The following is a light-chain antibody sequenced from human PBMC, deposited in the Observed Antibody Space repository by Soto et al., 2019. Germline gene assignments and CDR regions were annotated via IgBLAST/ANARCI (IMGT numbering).Light chain of an antibody. V-gene: IGLV2-14*01. CDR2: EVT. J-gene: IGLJ2*01. CDR1: SNDVGGYNS. Sequence: QSALTQPASVSGSPGQSITITCTGTSNDVGGYNSVSWYQQHPGKAPKLIIYEVTNRPSRISNRFSGSKSGNTASLTISGLQAEDEAEYYCSSYTTSSSLVFGGGTKLTVL. CDR3: SSYTTSSSLV.